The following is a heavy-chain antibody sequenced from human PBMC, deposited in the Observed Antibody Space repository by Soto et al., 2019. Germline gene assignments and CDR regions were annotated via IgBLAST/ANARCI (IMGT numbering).Heavy chain of an antibody. CDR3: ARDGGYCSSTSCSFYYYYGMDV. D-gene: IGHD2-2*01. J-gene: IGHJ6*02. CDR1: GFTFSSYA. Sequence: TVGSLRLSCAASGFTFSSYAMHWVRQAPGKGLEWVAVISYDGSNKYYADSVKGRFTISRDNSKNTLYLQMNSLRAEDTAVYYCARDGGYCSSTSCSFYYYYGMDVWGQGTTVTVSS. V-gene: IGHV3-30-3*01. CDR2: ISYDGSNK.